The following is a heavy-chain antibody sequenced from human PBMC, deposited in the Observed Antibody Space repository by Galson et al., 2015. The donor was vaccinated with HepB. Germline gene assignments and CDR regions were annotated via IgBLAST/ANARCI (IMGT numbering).Heavy chain of an antibody. D-gene: IGHD1-26*01. V-gene: IGHV3-23*01. CDR2: ISGSGGST. J-gene: IGHJ6*02. CDR1: GFTFSSYA. CDR3: AKAIVGATGPHYYYYYGMDV. Sequence: SLRLSCAASGFTFSSYAMSWVRQAPGKGLEWVSAISGSGGSTYYADSVKGRFTISRDNSKNTLYLQMNSLRAEDTAVYYCAKAIVGATGPHYYYYYGMDVWGQGTTVTVSS.